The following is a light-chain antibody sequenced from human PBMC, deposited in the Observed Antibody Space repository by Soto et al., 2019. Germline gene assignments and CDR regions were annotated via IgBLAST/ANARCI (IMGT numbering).Light chain of an antibody. J-gene: IGLJ1*01. V-gene: IGLV2-23*02. CDR1: SIDVGRHNL. Sequence: QSALTQPASVSGSPGQSITISCTGTSIDVGRHNLVSGYQQHPGNAPKLIIYEVNKRPAGISDRFSGSKSGNTASLTISGLQAEDENDYYCCSYAGSMTFVCGTGTKLTVL. CDR3: CSYAGSMTFV. CDR2: EVN.